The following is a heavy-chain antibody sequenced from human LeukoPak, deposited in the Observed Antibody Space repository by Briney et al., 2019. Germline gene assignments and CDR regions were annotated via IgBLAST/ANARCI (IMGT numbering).Heavy chain of an antibody. V-gene: IGHV3-30*02. Sequence: GGSLRLSCAASGFTFSSYGMHWVRQAPGKGLEWVAFIRYDGSNKYYADSVKGRFTISRDNSKNTLYLQMNSLRAEDTAVYYCAKDRSSSWYVGPLDYWGQGTLVTVSS. CDR3: AKDRSSSWYVGPLDY. D-gene: IGHD6-13*01. CDR2: IRYDGSNK. CDR1: GFTFSSYG. J-gene: IGHJ4*02.